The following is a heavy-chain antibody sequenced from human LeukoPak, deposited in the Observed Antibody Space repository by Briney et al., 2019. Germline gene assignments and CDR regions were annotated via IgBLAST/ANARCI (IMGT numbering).Heavy chain of an antibody. D-gene: IGHD6-19*01. V-gene: IGHV4-59*08. J-gene: IGHJ3*02. CDR2: IYYSGST. CDR3: ARWGNIAVAYAFDI. Sequence: KPSETLSLTCTVSGGSISSYYWSWIRQPPGKGLEWIGYIYYSGSTNYNPSLKSRVTISVDTSKNQFSLKLSSVTAADTAVYYCARWGNIAVAYAFDIWGQGTMVTVSS. CDR1: GGSISSYY.